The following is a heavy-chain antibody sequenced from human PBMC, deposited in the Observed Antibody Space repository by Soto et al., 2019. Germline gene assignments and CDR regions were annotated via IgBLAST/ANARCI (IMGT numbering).Heavy chain of an antibody. J-gene: IGHJ4*02. V-gene: IGHV3-23*01. CDR2: ISATGAKT. CDR3: TKSRSAMVYYFDF. Sequence: EVQVLKSRGGLVQPGGSLRLSCAASGFTFSSYAMNWVRHAPGKGLEWVSGISATGAKTYSADSVKGRFTTSRDNSKDTVYLEMNNLRAEDTAVYYCTKSRSAMVYYFDFWGLGAPVTVSS. CDR1: GFTFSSYA. D-gene: IGHD1-20*01.